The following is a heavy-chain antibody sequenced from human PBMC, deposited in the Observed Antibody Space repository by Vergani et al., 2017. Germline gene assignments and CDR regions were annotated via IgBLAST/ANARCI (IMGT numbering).Heavy chain of an antibody. D-gene: IGHD2-21*01. V-gene: IGHV5-51*01. CDR2: INPIDSKI. J-gene: IGHJ4*02. CDR3: TRHVPCGDGACLHFDH. CDR1: ESSSISNE. Sequence: EVMLVQSGAEVKKPGESLKISCKYSESSSISNEIAWVRQMSGKGLQWMGNINPIDSKIAYSPSFQGQAIMSLDKSITTAYLQWRSLKASDTAIYYCTRHVPCGDGACLHFDHWGQGTQVTVSS.